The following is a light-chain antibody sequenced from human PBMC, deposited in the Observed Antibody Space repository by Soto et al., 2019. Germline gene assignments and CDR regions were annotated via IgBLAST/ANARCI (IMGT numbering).Light chain of an antibody. CDR1: QSLSGK. V-gene: IGKV3-15*01. J-gene: IGKJ4*02. CDR3: QQYSKWPPWT. Sequence: EVVMTQSPATVAGSPGETVTLSSRASQSLSGKLAWYQKKPGQAPRLLIFRAYTRATGVPARFSGGGSGTEFTLTISGLQSEDFAVYYCQQYSKWPPWTCGGGTKVDIK. CDR2: RAY.